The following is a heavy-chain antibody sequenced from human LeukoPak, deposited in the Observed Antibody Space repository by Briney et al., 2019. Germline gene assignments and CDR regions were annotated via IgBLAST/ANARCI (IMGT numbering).Heavy chain of an antibody. V-gene: IGHV2-70*01. CDR1: GFSLSTSGLC. Sequence: SGPTLVNPTQTLRLICTFSGFSLSTSGLCVSWIRQPPGKALELLALIDWDDDKYYSTSLKTRLTISKDTSKNQVVLTMTNMDPVDTATYYCARIRRDYDSSGYYYLTDYWGQGTLVTVSS. J-gene: IGHJ4*02. CDR3: ARIRRDYDSSGYYYLTDY. CDR2: IDWDDDK. D-gene: IGHD3-22*01.